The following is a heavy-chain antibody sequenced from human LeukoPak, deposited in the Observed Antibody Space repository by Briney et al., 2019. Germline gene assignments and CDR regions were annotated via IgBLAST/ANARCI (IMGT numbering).Heavy chain of an antibody. V-gene: IGHV1-18*01. CDR3: ARDYSNYVFDY. J-gene: IGHJ4*02. D-gene: IGHD4-11*01. CDR2: ISAYNGNT. Sequence: ASVKVSCKASGYTFTSYGISWVRQAPGQGLEWMGWISAYNGNTNYAQKLQGRVTITADESTSTAYMELSSLRSEDTAVYYCARDYSNYVFDYWGQGTLVTVSS. CDR1: GYTFTSYG.